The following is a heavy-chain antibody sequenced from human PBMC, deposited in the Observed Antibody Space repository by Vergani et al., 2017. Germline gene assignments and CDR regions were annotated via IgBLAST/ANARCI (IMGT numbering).Heavy chain of an antibody. CDR1: GGSISSAGYF. CDR2: IYHSGSA. D-gene: IGHD2-2*01. CDR3: ASIPRGYCSSVICFPFDH. J-gene: IGHJ4*02. V-gene: IGHV4-31*03. Sequence: QVQLQESGPGLVKPSQTLSLTCTVSGGSISSAGYFWSWIRQHPGKGLELIGYIYHSGSAYYNPSLESRVTMSVDTSKNQFSLNLNSVTASDTAVYYCASIPRGYCSSVICFPFDHWGQGSLVTVSS.